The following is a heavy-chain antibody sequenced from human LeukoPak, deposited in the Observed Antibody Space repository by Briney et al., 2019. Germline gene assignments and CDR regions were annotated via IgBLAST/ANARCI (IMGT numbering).Heavy chain of an antibody. CDR2: IYYSGST. Sequence: SETLSLTCTVSGGSISSYYWSWIRQPPGKGLEWMGYIYYSGSTNYNPSLKSRVTISVDTSKNQFSLKLSSVTAADTAVYYCARVAYYDFWSGYYSGFDYWGQGTLVTVSS. J-gene: IGHJ4*02. D-gene: IGHD3-3*01. CDR3: ARVAYYDFWSGYYSGFDY. CDR1: GGSISSYY. V-gene: IGHV4-59*01.